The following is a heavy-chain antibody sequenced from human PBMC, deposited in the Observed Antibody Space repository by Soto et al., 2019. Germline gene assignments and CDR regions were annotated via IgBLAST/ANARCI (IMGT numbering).Heavy chain of an antibody. Sequence: KTSETLSLTCTVSGGSISRSNYYWGWIRQPPGKGLEWIGSIYYSGSTYYNPSLKSRVTISVDTSKNQFSLKLRSVTAADTAVYYCARRKLEGATKRFDYWGQGTLVTVSS. CDR3: ARRKLEGATKRFDY. D-gene: IGHD1-26*01. CDR2: IYYSGST. CDR1: GGSISRSNYY. V-gene: IGHV4-39*01. J-gene: IGHJ4*02.